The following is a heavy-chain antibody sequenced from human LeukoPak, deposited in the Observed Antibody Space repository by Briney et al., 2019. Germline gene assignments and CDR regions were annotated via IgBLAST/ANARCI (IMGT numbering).Heavy chain of an antibody. D-gene: IGHD5-18*01. J-gene: IGHJ4*02. CDR1: GGSISSYY. V-gene: IGHV4-39*01. CDR3: ARLPGQLWLFFDY. Sequence: PSETLSLTCTVSGGSISSYYWGWIRQPPGKGLEWIGSIYYSGSTYYNPSLKSRVTISVDTSKNQFSLRLNSVTATDTAVYYCARLPGQLWLFFDYWGQGTLVTVSS. CDR2: IYYSGST.